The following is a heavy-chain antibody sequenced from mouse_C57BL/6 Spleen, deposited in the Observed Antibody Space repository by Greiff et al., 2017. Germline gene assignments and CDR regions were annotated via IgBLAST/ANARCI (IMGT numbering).Heavy chain of an antibody. Sequence: QVQLKQSGPELVKPGASVKISCKASGYASSSSWLNWVKQRPGKGLEWIGRIYPGDGDTNYNGKFKGKATLTVDTSSSTAYMQLSSLTSEDSAVYYCARGSLGDYWGQGTSVTVAS. CDR1: GYASSSSW. CDR3: ARGSLGDY. CDR2: IYPGDGDT. V-gene: IGHV1-82*01. J-gene: IGHJ4*01.